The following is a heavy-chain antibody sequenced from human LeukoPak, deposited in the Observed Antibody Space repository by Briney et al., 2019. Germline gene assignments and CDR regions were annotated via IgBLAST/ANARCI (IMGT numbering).Heavy chain of an antibody. Sequence: GASVKVSCKASGYTFTGYYMHWVRQAPGQGLEWMGWINPNSGGTNYAQKFQGRVTMTRDTSISTAYMELSRLRSDDTAVYYCARDYGYSSSRYVNWFDPWGQGTLVTVSS. D-gene: IGHD6-13*01. V-gene: IGHV1-2*02. CDR1: GYTFTGYY. CDR2: INPNSGGT. CDR3: ARDYGYSSSRYVNWFDP. J-gene: IGHJ5*02.